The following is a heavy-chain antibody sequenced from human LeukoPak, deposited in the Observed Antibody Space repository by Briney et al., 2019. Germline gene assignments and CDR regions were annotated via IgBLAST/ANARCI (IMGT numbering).Heavy chain of an antibody. CDR2: IYTSGST. CDR1: GGSISSCY. Sequence: SETLSLTCTVSGGSISSCYWSWIRQPAGEGLEWIGRIYTSGSTNYNPSLKSRVTMSVDTSKNQFSLKLSSVTAADTAVYYCARDYDSSGYPGPGAFDIWGQGTMVTVSS. CDR3: ARDYDSSGYPGPGAFDI. V-gene: IGHV4-4*07. J-gene: IGHJ3*02. D-gene: IGHD3-22*01.